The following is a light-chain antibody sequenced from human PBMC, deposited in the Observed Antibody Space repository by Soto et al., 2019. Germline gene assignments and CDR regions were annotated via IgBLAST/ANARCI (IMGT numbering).Light chain of an antibody. J-gene: IGKJ1*01. V-gene: IGKV1-27*01. CDR2: AAS. Sequence: DIQMTQSPSSLSASVGDRVTITCRASQGISNNLAWYQQKPGKVPKILIYAASTLQSGVPSRFSGSGAAKDFTLPISSLQPEDVATDYCQQYNSAPRTFGQGTKVEIK. CDR1: QGISNN. CDR3: QQYNSAPRT.